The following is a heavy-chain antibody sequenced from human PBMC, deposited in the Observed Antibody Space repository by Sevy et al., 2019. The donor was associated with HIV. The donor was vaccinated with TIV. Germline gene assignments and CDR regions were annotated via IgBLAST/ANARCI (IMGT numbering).Heavy chain of an antibody. D-gene: IGHD6-13*01. Sequence: ASVKVSCKASGGTFSSYAISWVRQAPGQGLEWMGGIIPIFGTANYAQKFQGRVTITADKSTSTAYMELSSLRSEDKAVYYCAGTGLGSSSWLLDYWGQGTLVTVSS. CDR2: IIPIFGTA. V-gene: IGHV1-69*06. CDR1: GGTFSSYA. CDR3: AGTGLGSSSWLLDY. J-gene: IGHJ4*02.